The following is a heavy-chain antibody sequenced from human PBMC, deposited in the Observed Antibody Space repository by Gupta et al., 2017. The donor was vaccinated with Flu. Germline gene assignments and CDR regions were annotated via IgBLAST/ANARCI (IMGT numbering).Heavy chain of an antibody. CDR3: ASDQSKDGIAWWFAP. Sequence: HWVRHAPGPAPEGIAVISPTGAITVYAHSFQDRATITNDTSTTTAYMDLSSLRSDEPAVYSCASDQSKDGIAWWFAPWGQGTLVTVSS. CDR2: ISPTGAIT. V-gene: IGHV1-46*01. D-gene: IGHD4-4*01. J-gene: IGHJ5*02.